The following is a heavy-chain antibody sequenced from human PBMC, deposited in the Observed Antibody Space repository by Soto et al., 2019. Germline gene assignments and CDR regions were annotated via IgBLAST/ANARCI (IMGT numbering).Heavy chain of an antibody. J-gene: IGHJ5*02. D-gene: IGHD2-15*01. Sequence: GGSLRLSCAASGFTFSSYAMSWVRQAPGKGLELVSAISGSGGSTYYADSVKGRLTISRDNSKNKLYLQRNSLRAEDTAVYYCAKEEEYCSGGSCYEGSSWFDPWGQGTLVTVSS. CDR3: AKEEEYCSGGSCYEGSSWFDP. V-gene: IGHV3-23*01. CDR2: ISGSGGST. CDR1: GFTFSSYA.